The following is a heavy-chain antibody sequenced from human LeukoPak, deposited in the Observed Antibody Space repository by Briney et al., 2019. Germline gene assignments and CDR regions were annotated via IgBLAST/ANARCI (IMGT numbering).Heavy chain of an antibody. CDR1: GGSISSSSHY. Sequence: SETLSLTCTVSGGSISSSSHYWGWIRQPPGKGLEWIGSIYYSGSTYYNPSLKSRVTISVDTSKNQFSLKLSSVTAADTAVYYCARMPSLIYDFWSGPNYYYYMDVWGKGTTVTVSS. CDR3: ARMPSLIYDFWSGPNYYYYMDV. J-gene: IGHJ6*03. CDR2: IYYSGST. D-gene: IGHD3-3*01. V-gene: IGHV4-39*07.